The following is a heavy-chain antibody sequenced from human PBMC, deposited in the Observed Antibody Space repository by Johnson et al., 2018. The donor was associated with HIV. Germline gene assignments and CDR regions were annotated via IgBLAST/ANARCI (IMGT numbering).Heavy chain of an antibody. D-gene: IGHD1-26*01. CDR1: GFTFSSYG. CDR2: INWNGGST. Sequence: VQLLESGGGVVQPGRSLRLSCAASGFTFSSYGMSWVRQAPGKGLEWVSGINWNGGSTGYADSVKGRFTISRDNAKNSLYLQMNSLRAEDTALYYCAAWGGVGAGRAFDIWGQGTMVTVSS. CDR3: AAWGGVGAGRAFDI. V-gene: IGHV3-20*04. J-gene: IGHJ3*02.